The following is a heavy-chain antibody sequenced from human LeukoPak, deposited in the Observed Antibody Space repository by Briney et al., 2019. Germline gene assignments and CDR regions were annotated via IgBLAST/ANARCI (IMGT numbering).Heavy chain of an antibody. Sequence: SETLSLTCTVSGVSISSYYWSWVRQPPGKGLEWIGYIYYSGSTNYNPSLNSRVTISVDTSKNQFSLKLSSVTAADTAVYYCARDSPRAVDYWGQGTLVTVSS. CDR3: ARDSPRAVDY. CDR2: IYYSGST. J-gene: IGHJ4*02. CDR1: GVSISSYY. V-gene: IGHV4-59*01. D-gene: IGHD1-26*01.